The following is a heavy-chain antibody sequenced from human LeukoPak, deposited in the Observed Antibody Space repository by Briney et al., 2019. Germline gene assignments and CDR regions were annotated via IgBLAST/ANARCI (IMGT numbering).Heavy chain of an antibody. Sequence: SETLSLTCAVYGGSFSGYYWSWIRQPPGKGLEWIGEINHSGSTNYNPSLKSRVTISVDTSKNQFSLKLSSVTAADTAVYYCARDSYSNYVYYYYGMDVWGQGTTATVSS. J-gene: IGHJ6*02. CDR1: GGSFSGYY. CDR3: ARDSYSNYVYYYYGMDV. CDR2: INHSGST. V-gene: IGHV4-34*01. D-gene: IGHD4-11*01.